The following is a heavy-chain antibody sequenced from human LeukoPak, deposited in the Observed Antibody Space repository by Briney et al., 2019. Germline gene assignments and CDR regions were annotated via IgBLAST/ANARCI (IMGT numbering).Heavy chain of an antibody. CDR1: GYTFTGYF. Sequence: GASVKVSCKASGYTFTGYFIHWVRQAPGQGLEWMGWINPNSGGTNYAQKFQGWVTMTRDTSISTAYMELSRLRSDDTAVYYCARGLLYGEGAYGYWGQGTLVTVSS. CDR2: INPNSGGT. D-gene: IGHD4-17*01. V-gene: IGHV1-2*04. CDR3: ARGLLYGEGAYGY. J-gene: IGHJ4*02.